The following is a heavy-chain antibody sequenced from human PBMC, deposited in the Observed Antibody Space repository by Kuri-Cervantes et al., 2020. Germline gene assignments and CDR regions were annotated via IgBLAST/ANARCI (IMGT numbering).Heavy chain of an antibody. CDR2: ISYDGSNK. Sequence: GGSLRLSCAASGFTFSSYGMHWVRQAPGKGLEWVAVISYDGSNKYYADSVKGRFTISRDNSKNTLYLQMNGLRAEDTAVYYCAKGGYSYAKGNFDYWGQGTLVTVSS. D-gene: IGHD5-18*01. CDR1: GFTFSSYG. V-gene: IGHV3-30*18. J-gene: IGHJ4*02. CDR3: AKGGYSYAKGNFDY.